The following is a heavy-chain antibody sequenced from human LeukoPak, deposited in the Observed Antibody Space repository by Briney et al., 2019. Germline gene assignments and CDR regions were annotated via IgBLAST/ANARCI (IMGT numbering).Heavy chain of an antibody. Sequence: GESLKISCKGPKYSFSTYWIAWVRQMPGKGLEWMGIIYPGNSDVRYNPSFQGQVTISADKSISTAYLQWSSLKASDTAMYYCARSPPGIVGANSPDYWGQGTLVTVSS. V-gene: IGHV5-51*01. CDR1: KYSFSTYW. CDR3: ARSPPGIVGANSPDY. CDR2: IYPGNSDV. J-gene: IGHJ4*02. D-gene: IGHD1-26*01.